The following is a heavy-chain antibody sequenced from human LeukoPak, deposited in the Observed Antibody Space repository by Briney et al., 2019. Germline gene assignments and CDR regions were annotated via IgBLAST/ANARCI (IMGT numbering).Heavy chain of an antibody. CDR1: GYTFTSYG. CDR2: ISAYNGNT. CDR3: ARSESPGYYDFWSGYYTERPFDY. J-gene: IGHJ4*02. D-gene: IGHD3-3*01. Sequence: VSVKVSCKASGYTFTSYGISWVRQAPGQGLEWMGWISAYNGNTNYAQKLQGRVTMTTDTSTSTAYMELRSLRSDDTAVYYCARSESPGYYDFWSGYYTERPFDYWGQGTLVTVSS. V-gene: IGHV1-18*01.